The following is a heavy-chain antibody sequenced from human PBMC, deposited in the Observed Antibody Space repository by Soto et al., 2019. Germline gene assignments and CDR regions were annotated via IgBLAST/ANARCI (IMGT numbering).Heavy chain of an antibody. CDR3: ATVPYDFWSGYGAGMDV. V-gene: IGHV3-33*01. CDR2: IWYDGSNK. CDR1: GFTFSSYG. J-gene: IGHJ6*02. Sequence: GGSLRLSCAASGFTFSSYGMHWVRQAPGKGLEWVAVIWYDGSNKYYADSVKGRFTISRDNSKNTLYLQMNSLRAEDTAVYYCATVPYDFWSGYGAGMDVWCQGTTVTVAS. D-gene: IGHD3-3*01.